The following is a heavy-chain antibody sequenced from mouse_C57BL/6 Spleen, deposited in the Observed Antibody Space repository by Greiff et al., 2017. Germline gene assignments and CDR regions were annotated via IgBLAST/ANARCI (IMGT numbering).Heavy chain of an antibody. CDR3: ARDWASYYYAMDY. CDR1: GFTFSDYG. Sequence: EVMLVESGGGLVKPGGSLKLSCAASGFTFSDYGMHWVRQAPEKGLEWVAYISSGSSTIYYADTVKGRFTISRDNAKNTLFLQMTSLRSEDTAMYYCARDWASYYYAMDYWGQGTSVTVSS. D-gene: IGHD6-1*01. J-gene: IGHJ4*01. V-gene: IGHV5-17*01. CDR2: ISSGSSTI.